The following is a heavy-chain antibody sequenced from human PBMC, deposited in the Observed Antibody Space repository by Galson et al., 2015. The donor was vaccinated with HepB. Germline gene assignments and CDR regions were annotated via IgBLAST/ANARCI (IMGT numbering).Heavy chain of an antibody. Sequence: SVKVSCKASGYTFTSDGISWVRQAPGRGLEWMGWISSYNGNSNSAQKLQGRFSMTTDTSTNTTYMELRGLRSDDTAVYYCARDGNYHGMDVWRQGTTVPVSS. J-gene: IGHJ6*02. CDR1: GYTFTSDG. V-gene: IGHV1-18*01. CDR2: ISSYNGNS. D-gene: IGHD1-1*01. CDR3: ARDGNYHGMDV.